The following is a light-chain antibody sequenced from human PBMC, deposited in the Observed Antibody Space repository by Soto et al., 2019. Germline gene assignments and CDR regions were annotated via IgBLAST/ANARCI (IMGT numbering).Light chain of an antibody. CDR2: KAS. V-gene: IGKV1-5*03. CDR1: ESISSW. CDR3: QQYNSYSRT. J-gene: IGKJ2*01. Sequence: DIQMTQSPSTLSASVGDRVTITCRASESISSWLAWYQQKPGKAPKLLIYKASSLENEVPSRFSGSGSGTEFTLTISILQPDDFSTYYCQQYNSYSRTVGQGTKLESK.